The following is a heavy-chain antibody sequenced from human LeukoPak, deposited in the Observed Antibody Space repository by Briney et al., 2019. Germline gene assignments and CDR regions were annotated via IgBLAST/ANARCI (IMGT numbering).Heavy chain of an antibody. J-gene: IGHJ4*02. Sequence: PSETLSLTCTVSGGSISSYYWSWIRQPPGKGLEWIGYIYYSGSTNYNPSLKSRVTISVDTSKNQFSLKLSSVTAADTAVYYCARAGDILTGSPFDYWGQGTLVTVSS. CDR1: GGSISSYY. CDR2: IYYSGST. D-gene: IGHD3-9*01. V-gene: IGHV4-59*01. CDR3: ARAGDILTGSPFDY.